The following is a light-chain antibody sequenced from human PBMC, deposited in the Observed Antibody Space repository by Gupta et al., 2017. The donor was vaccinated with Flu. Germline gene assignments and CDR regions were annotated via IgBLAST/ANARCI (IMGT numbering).Light chain of an antibody. V-gene: IGLV2-14*01. CDR2: DVS. J-gene: IGLJ1*01. CDR3: SSYTSTNTFYV. CDR1: SSDVGRSNY. Sequence: QSAPTQPASVSGSPGQSITISCTGTSSDVGRSNYVSWYQQHPGKAPKLIIYDVSYRPSGVSSRFSGSKSGNTASLTISGLEAEDETDYYCSSYTSTNTFYVFGTGTKVTVL.